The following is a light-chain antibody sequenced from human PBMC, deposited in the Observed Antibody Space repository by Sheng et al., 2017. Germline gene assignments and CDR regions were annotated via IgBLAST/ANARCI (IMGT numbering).Light chain of an antibody. CDR2: DAS. CDR3: QQRTNWAT. V-gene: IGKV3-11*01. CDR1: QRIINY. Sequence: EIVLTQSPGTLSLSPGERATLSCRASQRIINYLAWYQQKPGQSPRLLIYDASNRATGIPARFSGSGSGTDFTLTISSLEPEDSAVYYCQQRTNWATFGQGTRLEIK. J-gene: IGKJ5*01.